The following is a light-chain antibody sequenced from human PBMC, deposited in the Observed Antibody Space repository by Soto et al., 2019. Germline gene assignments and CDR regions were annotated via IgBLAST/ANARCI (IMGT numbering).Light chain of an antibody. CDR3: SSYTSSSPPL. J-gene: IGLJ2*01. V-gene: IGLV2-14*01. CDR1: SSDVGGYNY. CDR2: DVS. Sequence: QSVLTQPASVSGSPGQSITISCTGTSSDVGGYNYVSWYQQHPGKAPKLMIYDVSNRPSGVSNRFSGSKSGNTASLTISGLQAEDEADYYCSSYTSSSPPLFGGGTKLTV.